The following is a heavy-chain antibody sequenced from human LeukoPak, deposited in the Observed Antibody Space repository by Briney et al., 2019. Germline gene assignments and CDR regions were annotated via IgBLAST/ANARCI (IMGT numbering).Heavy chain of an antibody. CDR3: ARSLGASPGGAFDI. CDR2: IYTGDSDT. Sequence: GESLKISCQGSGFIFSNYWIAWVRQMPGKGLEWLGIIYTGDSDTRYSPSFEGQVTISVDKPFRTAYLQWTTLKASDTAMYFCARSLGASPGGAFDIWGRGTMVIVSS. CDR1: GFIFSNYW. J-gene: IGHJ3*02. D-gene: IGHD3-16*01. V-gene: IGHV5-51*04.